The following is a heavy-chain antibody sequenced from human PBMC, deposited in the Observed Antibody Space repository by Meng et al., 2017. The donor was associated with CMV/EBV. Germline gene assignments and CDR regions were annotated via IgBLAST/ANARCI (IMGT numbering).Heavy chain of an antibody. CDR3: AREVDCSSTSCYSFDYYYGMDV. J-gene: IGHJ6*02. CDR1: GFTFSSYS. V-gene: IGHV3-21*01. D-gene: IGHD2-2*01. CDR2: ISSSSSYI. Sequence: GESLKISCAASGFTFSSYSMNWVRQAPGKGLEWVSSISSSSSYIYYADSVKGRFTISRDNAKNSLYLQMNSLRAEDTAVYYCAREVDCSSTSCYSFDYYYGMDVWGQGTTVTVSS.